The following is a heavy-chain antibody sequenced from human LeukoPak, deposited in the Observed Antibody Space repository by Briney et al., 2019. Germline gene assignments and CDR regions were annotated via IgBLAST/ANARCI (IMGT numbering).Heavy chain of an antibody. CDR1: GGSISTYY. Sequence: KPSETLSLTCSLNGGSISTYYWSWIRQSPEKGLEWIGYISFSGSTDYNPSLKDRVIISLHTSKRQFSLKMSSVTAADTAVYFCVRHSHDTNDYYSLVHGTDVWGQGTTVTVSS. D-gene: IGHD3-22*01. CDR2: ISFSGST. CDR3: VRHSHDTNDYYSLVHGTDV. V-gene: IGHV4-59*08. J-gene: IGHJ6*02.